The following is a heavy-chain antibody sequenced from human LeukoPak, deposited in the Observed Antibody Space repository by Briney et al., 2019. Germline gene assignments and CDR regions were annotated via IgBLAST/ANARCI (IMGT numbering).Heavy chain of an antibody. V-gene: IGHV4-61*02. Sequence: TSETLSLTCTVSGGSISSGSYYWSWIRQPAGKGLEWIGRIYTSGSTNYNPSLKSRVTISVDTSKNQFSLKLSSVTAADTAVYYCARLRYFDWLLTRAYYFDYWGQGTLVTVSS. CDR1: GGSISSGSYY. J-gene: IGHJ4*02. D-gene: IGHD3-9*01. CDR3: ARLRYFDWLLTRAYYFDY. CDR2: IYTSGST.